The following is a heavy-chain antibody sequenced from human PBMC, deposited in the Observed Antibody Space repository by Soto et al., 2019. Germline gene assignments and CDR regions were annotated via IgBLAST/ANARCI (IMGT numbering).Heavy chain of an antibody. D-gene: IGHD3-10*01. CDR3: ARHVGVLLWFGPMRGHFDY. Sequence: QLQLQESGPGLVKPSETLSLTCTVSGGSISSSSYYWGWIRQPPGKGLEWIGSIYYSGSTYYNPSLKRRVTISVDTSKNQFSLKLSSVTAADTAVYYCARHVGVLLWFGPMRGHFDYWGQGTLVTVSS. CDR2: IYYSGST. CDR1: GGSISSSSYY. V-gene: IGHV4-39*01. J-gene: IGHJ4*02.